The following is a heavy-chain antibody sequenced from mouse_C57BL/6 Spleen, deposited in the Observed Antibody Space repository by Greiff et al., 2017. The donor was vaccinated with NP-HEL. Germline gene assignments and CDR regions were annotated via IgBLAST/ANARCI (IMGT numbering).Heavy chain of an antibody. V-gene: IGHV1-82*01. CDR3: ARGGYYYGSSPAWFAY. Sequence: VQGVESGPELVKPGASVKISCKASGYAFSSSWMNWVKQRPGKGLEWIGRIYPGDGDTNYNGKFKGKATLTADESSSTAYMQLSSLTSEDSAVYFCARGGYYYGSSPAWFAYWGQGTLVTVSA. CDR1: GYAFSSSW. J-gene: IGHJ3*01. CDR2: IYPGDGDT. D-gene: IGHD1-1*01.